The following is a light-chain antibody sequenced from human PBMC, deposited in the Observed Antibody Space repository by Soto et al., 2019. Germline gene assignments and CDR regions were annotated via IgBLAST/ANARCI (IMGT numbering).Light chain of an antibody. V-gene: IGKV1-5*01. CDR1: KSSSSW. CDR3: QLYNTYST. CDR2: DAS. Sequence: IQVTHSASTLTASVGDRVTITCRDSKSSSSWLDWYKPKPGKAPQALISDASSWKSGVPSRCSGNGSGTEFTLTISSLQPDAFATYYCQLYNTYSTFGQGTRLEI. J-gene: IGKJ5*01.